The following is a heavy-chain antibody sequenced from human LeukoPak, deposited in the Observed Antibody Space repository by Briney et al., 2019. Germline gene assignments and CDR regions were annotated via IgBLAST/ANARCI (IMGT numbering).Heavy chain of an antibody. CDR3: ARGYGEDYDILTGNWFDP. CDR2: INHSGST. Sequence: SETLSLTCTVSGASISSHYWSWIRQPPRKGLEWIGEINHSGSTNYNPSLKSRVTISVDTSKSQFSLKLSSVTAADTAVYYCARGYGEDYDILTGNWFDPWGQGTLVTVSS. V-gene: IGHV4-34*01. J-gene: IGHJ5*02. D-gene: IGHD3-9*01. CDR1: GASISSHY.